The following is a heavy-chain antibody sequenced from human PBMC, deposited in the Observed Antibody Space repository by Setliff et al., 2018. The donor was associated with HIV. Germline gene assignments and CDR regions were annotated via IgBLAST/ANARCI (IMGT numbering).Heavy chain of an antibody. Sequence: LRLSCAASGFTFSTYNMAWVRQAPGKGLEWISYISNSGSTIYYADSVKGRFTISRDNAKNSLYLQMNSLRAEDTAVYYCATRFSNSWAFDYWGQGTLVTVSS. D-gene: IGHD2-2*01. CDR1: GFTFSTYN. CDR2: ISNSGSTI. V-gene: IGHV3-48*01. J-gene: IGHJ4*02. CDR3: ATRFSNSWAFDY.